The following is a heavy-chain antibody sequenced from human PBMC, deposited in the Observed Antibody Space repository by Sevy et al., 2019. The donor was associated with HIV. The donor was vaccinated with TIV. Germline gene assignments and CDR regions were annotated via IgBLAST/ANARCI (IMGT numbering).Heavy chain of an antibody. CDR1: GFXFRSYV. V-gene: IGHV3-23*01. J-gene: IGHJ4*02. CDR3: VGXVTAGXDX. Sequence: GGSLRLSCAASGFXFRSYVMXWVRQAPGKGLEWXSTISXSGGSTYYADSVKGRFTISRDNSNNALFLEMNSLRADDTAVYYCVGXVTAGXDXXGXXTLVTVSS. D-gene: IGHD2-2*01. CDR2: ISXSGGST.